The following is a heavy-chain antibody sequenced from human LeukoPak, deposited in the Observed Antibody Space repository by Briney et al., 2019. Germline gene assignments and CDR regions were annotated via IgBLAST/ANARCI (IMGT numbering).Heavy chain of an antibody. J-gene: IGHJ4*02. CDR2: IYTSGST. D-gene: IGHD3-10*01. V-gene: IGHV4-4*07. Sequence: SETLSLTCTVSGGSISSYYRSWIRQPAGKGLEWIGRIYTSGSTNYNPSLKSRVTMSVDTSKNQFSLKLSSVNTEDTAVYYCTTDLAITMIRGVIVYWGQGTLVTVSS. CDR3: TTDLAITMIRGVIVY. CDR1: GGSISSYY.